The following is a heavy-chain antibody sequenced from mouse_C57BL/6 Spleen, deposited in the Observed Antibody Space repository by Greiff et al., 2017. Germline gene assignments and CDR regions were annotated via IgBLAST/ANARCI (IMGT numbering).Heavy chain of an antibody. J-gene: IGHJ4*01. D-gene: IGHD2-3*01. CDR2: IHPNSGST. V-gene: IGHV1-64*01. Sequence: VQLQQPGAELVKPGASVKLSCKASGYTFTSYWMHWVKQRPGQGLEWIGMIHPNSGSTNYNEKFKSKATLTVDKSSSTAYMQLSSLTSEDSAVYYCAPLIYDGYPLDYWGQGTSVTVSS. CDR3: APLIYDGYPLDY. CDR1: GYTFTSYW.